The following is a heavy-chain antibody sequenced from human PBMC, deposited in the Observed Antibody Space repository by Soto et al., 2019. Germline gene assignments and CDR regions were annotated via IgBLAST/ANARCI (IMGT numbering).Heavy chain of an antibody. J-gene: IGHJ3*02. D-gene: IGHD6-19*01. V-gene: IGHV1-8*01. CDR3: ARKRSSGWYRHAFDI. CDR1: GYTFTSYD. Sequence: ASVKVSCKASGYTFTSYDINWVRQATGQGLERKGWMNPNSGNTGYAQKFQGRVTMTRNNSISTAYMELSSLRSEDTAVYYCARKRSSGWYRHAFDIWGQGTMVTVSS. CDR2: MNPNSGNT.